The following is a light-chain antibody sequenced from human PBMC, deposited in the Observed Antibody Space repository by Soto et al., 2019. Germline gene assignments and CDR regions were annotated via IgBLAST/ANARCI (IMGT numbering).Light chain of an antibody. V-gene: IGKV1D-13*01. Sequence: IQMTQSPSSLSASVGDRVTITFRASQGIRKDLGWYQQKPGKAPKLLIFDASTLESGVPSRFSGSGSGTDFTLTISSLQPDDFATYYCQQYSDSSGAFGQGTKVDIK. CDR1: QGIRKD. CDR3: QQYSDSSGA. J-gene: IGKJ1*01. CDR2: DAS.